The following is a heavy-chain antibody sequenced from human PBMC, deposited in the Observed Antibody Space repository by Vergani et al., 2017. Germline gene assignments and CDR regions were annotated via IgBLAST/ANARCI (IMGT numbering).Heavy chain of an antibody. Sequence: EVQLLESGGGLVQPGGSLRLSCAASGFTFSSYAMSWVRQAPGKGLEWVSAISGSGGSTYYADSVKGRFTISRDNSKNTLYLQMNSLRAEDTAVYYCARDYYDSSGFFDYWGQGTLVTVSS. CDR3: ARDYYDSSGFFDY. D-gene: IGHD3-22*01. J-gene: IGHJ4*02. V-gene: IGHV3-23*01. CDR1: GFTFSSYA. CDR2: ISGSGGST.